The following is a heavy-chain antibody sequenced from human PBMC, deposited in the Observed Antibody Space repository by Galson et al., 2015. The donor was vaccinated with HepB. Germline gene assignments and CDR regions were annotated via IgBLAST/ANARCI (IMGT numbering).Heavy chain of an antibody. D-gene: IGHD3-22*01. CDR2: ISSSSSYI. J-gene: IGHJ3*02. CDR1: GFTFSSYS. Sequence: SLRLSCAASGFTFSSYSMNWVRQAPGEGLEWVSSISSSSSYIYYADSVKGRFTISRDNAKNSLYLQMNSLRAEDTAVYYCARDLTMIVFRAFDIWGQGTMVTVSS. V-gene: IGHV3-21*01. CDR3: ARDLTMIVFRAFDI.